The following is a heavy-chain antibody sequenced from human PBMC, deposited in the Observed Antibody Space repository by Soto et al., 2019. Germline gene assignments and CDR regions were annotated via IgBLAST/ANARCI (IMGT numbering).Heavy chain of an antibody. Sequence: GGSLRLSCAASGFTFSSYSMNWVRQAPGKGLEWVSSISSSSSYIYYADSVKGRFTISRDNAKNSLYLQMNSLRAEDTAVYYCARDPDYGSGSMNWFDPWGQGXLVTVSS. CDR2: ISSSSSYI. V-gene: IGHV3-21*01. D-gene: IGHD3-10*01. CDR1: GFTFSSYS. CDR3: ARDPDYGSGSMNWFDP. J-gene: IGHJ5*02.